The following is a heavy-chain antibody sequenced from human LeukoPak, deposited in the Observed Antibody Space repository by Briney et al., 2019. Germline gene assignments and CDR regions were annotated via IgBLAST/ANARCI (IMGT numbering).Heavy chain of an antibody. J-gene: IGHJ5*02. CDR1: GFTFSTYW. CDR3: ARVDSYDFWSGTFNWFDP. CDR2: INTDGIDT. Sequence: GGSLRLSCAASGFTFSTYWVHWVRQAPGKGLVWVSCINTDGIDTRYADSVKGRFTISRDNAKNSLYLQMNSLRAEDTAVYYCARVDSYDFWSGTFNWFDPWGQGTLVTVSS. D-gene: IGHD3-3*01. V-gene: IGHV3-74*01.